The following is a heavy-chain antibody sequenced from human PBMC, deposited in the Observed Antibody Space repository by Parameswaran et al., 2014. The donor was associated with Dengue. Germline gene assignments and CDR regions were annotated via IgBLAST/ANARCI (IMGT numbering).Heavy chain of an antibody. Sequence: VRQAPGKGLEWIGSIYYSGSTYYNPSLKSRVTISVDTSKNQFSLKLSSVTAADTAVYYCARLGASDYWGQGTLVTVSS. CDR2: IYYSGST. D-gene: IGHD1-26*01. V-gene: IGHV4-39*07. CDR3: ARLGASDY. J-gene: IGHJ4*02.